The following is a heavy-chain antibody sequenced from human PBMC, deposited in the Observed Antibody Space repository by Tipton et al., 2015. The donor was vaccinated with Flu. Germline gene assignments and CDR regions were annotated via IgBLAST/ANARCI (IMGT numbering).Heavy chain of an antibody. CDR3: ARGDSFGV. CDR2: IYPGDSKT. CDR1: GQTFSDFW. J-gene: IGHJ3*01. V-gene: IGHV5-51*01. Sequence: VQLVQSGAEVKKPGESLKISCKLSGQTFSDFWIGWVRQMPGKGLEWMGIIYPGDSKTIYRPSFQGLVTISVDKSTDTAYLQWSSLKASDTAMYYCARGDSFGVWGQGTLVTVSS.